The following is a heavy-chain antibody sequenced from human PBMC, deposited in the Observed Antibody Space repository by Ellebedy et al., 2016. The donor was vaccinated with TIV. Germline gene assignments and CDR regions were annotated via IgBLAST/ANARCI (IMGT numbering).Heavy chain of an antibody. CDR3: ARDLVGATRPSHFYYYGMDV. D-gene: IGHD1-26*01. CDR1: TFTFSNYW. V-gene: IGHV3-7*01. J-gene: IGHJ6*02. Sequence: GGSLRLXXAASTFTFSNYWMNWVRQAPGKGLEWVANIKQDGGEKYYVDSVKGRFTISRDNAKNSLYLQMNSLRAEDTAVYYCARDLVGATRPSHFYYYGMDVWGQGTTVTVSS. CDR2: IKQDGGEK.